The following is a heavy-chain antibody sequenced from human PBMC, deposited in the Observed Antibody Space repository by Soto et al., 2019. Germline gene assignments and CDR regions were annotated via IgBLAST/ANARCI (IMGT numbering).Heavy chain of an antibody. V-gene: IGHV3-11*05. D-gene: IGHD4-17*01. CDR2: MSSSSSYT. Sequence: QVQLVESGGGLVKPGGSLRLSCAASGFTFSDYYMRWIRQAPGKGLEWVSYMSSSSSYTNYADSVKGRFTISRDNTKNSMYRQMNSLRAEDTAVYYCARDSVYYGDYELKYLDYWGQGTLVTVSS. J-gene: IGHJ4*02. CDR1: GFTFSDYY. CDR3: ARDSVYYGDYELKYLDY.